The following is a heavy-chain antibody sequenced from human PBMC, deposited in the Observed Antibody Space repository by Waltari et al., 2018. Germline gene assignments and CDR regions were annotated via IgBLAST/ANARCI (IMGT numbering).Heavy chain of an antibody. V-gene: IGHV4-59*08. Sequence: QAQLQESGPGLVKPSETLSLTCTVSGGSISSYYWSWIRQPPGKELAWIGYIYYSGSTNYNPALKSRVTISVDTSKNQFSLKLSAVTAADTAVYYCARHGDSGSYAVSDWFDPWGQGTLVTVSS. CDR1: GGSISSYY. D-gene: IGHD1-26*01. J-gene: IGHJ5*02. CDR3: ARHGDSGSYAVSDWFDP. CDR2: IYYSGST.